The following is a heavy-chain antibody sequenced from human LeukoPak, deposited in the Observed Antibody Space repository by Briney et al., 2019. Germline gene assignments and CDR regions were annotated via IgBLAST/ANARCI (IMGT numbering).Heavy chain of an antibody. J-gene: IGHJ6*03. CDR3: ARGDYGDYWNYYYMDV. Sequence: GGSLRLSCAASGFTFSSCSMNWVRQAPGKGLEWVSYISSTSSTIYYADSVKGRFTISRDTAKNSLYLQMNSLRAEDTAVYSCARGDYGDYWNYYYMDVWGKGTTVTVSS. D-gene: IGHD4-17*01. CDR2: ISSTSSTI. V-gene: IGHV3-48*01. CDR1: GFTFSSCS.